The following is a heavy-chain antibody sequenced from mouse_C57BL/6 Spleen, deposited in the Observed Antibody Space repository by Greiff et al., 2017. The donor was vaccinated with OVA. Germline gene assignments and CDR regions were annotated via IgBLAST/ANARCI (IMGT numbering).Heavy chain of an antibody. J-gene: IGHJ1*03. V-gene: IGHV1-15*01. CDR3: TRRDLIYYGRNWYFDV. Sequence: VKLMESGAELVRPGASVTLSCKASGYTFTDYEMHWVKQTPVHGLEWIGAIDPETGGTAYNQKFKGKAILTADKSSSTAYMELRSLTSEDSAVYYCTRRDLIYYGRNWYFDVWGTGTTVTVSS. CDR2: IDPETGGT. D-gene: IGHD1-1*01. CDR1: GYTFTDYE.